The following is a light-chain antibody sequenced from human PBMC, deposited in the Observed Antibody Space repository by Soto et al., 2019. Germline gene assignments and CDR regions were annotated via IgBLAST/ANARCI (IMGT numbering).Light chain of an antibody. CDR1: QGISNY. CDR2: AAS. V-gene: IGKV1-27*01. CDR3: QKCKGAPFT. J-gene: IGKJ4*01. Sequence: DVRMTQSPASVSASVGDRGTITCRASQGISNYLAWYQQKPGKVPKLLIYAASTLQSGVPSRFSGSGSGTDFTLTISSLQPEDVATYYCQKCKGAPFTFGGGTKVDI.